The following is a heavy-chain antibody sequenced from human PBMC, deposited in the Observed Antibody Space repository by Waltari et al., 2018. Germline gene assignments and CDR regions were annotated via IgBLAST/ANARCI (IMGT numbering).Heavy chain of an antibody. J-gene: IGHJ2*01. Sequence: QVQLQESGPGLVKPSETLSLTCTVSGGSISSHYWSWIRQPPGKGLEWIGYIYYSGSTNYNPSLKSRGTISVDTSKNQFSLKLSSVTAADTAVYYCARDREDTAMAYWYFDLWGRGTLVTVSS. D-gene: IGHD5-18*01. CDR3: ARDREDTAMAYWYFDL. CDR1: GGSISSHY. V-gene: IGHV4-59*11. CDR2: IYYSGST.